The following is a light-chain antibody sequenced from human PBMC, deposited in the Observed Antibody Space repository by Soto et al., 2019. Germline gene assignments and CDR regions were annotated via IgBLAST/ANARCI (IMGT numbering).Light chain of an antibody. J-gene: IGKJ1*01. CDR1: QSVTSNY. V-gene: IGKV3-20*01. CDR2: GTS. Sequence: EIVLTQSPGTLSLYPGERATLSCGASQSVTSNYLAWYQQKPGQAPRLLIFGTSSRATGIPDRFSGSGSETHFTLTINGLEPEDFAMYFCQQYGSSPWTFGQGTKGDIK. CDR3: QQYGSSPWT.